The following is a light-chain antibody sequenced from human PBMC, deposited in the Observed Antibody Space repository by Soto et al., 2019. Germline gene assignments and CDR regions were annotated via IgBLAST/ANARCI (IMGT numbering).Light chain of an antibody. CDR3: QKYGSSPWT. CDR1: QSVSSSY. V-gene: IGKV3-20*01. CDR2: GES. Sequence: EIVMTQSPATLSLSPGESVTLSCRDSQSVSSSYLAWYQQKTGQAPRLLIYGESSRATGIPDRLSGSGSGTDFNLTISRLEPEDFAVYYCQKYGSSPWTFGQGTKVDIK. J-gene: IGKJ1*01.